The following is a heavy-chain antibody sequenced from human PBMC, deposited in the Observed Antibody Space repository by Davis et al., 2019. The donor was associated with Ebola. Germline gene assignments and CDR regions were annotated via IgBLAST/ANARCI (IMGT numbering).Heavy chain of an antibody. CDR1: GGTFSSYT. CDR2: IIPILGIA. V-gene: IGHV1-69*04. CDR3: ARDDYGPNYYYYGMDV. D-gene: IGHD3-16*01. Sequence: AASVKVSCKASGGTFSSYTISWVRQAPGQGLEWMGRIIPILGIANYAQKFQGRVTITADKSTSTAYMELSSLRSEDTAVYYCARDDYGPNYYYYGMDVWGQGTTVTVSS. J-gene: IGHJ6*02.